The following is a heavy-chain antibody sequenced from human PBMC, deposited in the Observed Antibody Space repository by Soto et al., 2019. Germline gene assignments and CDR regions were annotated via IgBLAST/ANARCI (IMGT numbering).Heavy chain of an antibody. CDR1: GLTFSRYA. J-gene: IGHJ6*02. CDR2: ISGSGGTR. D-gene: IGHD2-2*01. Sequence: GASLRLSCAASGLTFSRYAMNWVRQAPGKGLEWVSVISGSGGTRYYADSVKGRFTISRDNSKGILYLQMNSLRADDTAAYYCEKGQYHVVVVNGDNGKDVWGQEKPVTVAS. CDR3: EKGQYHVVVVNGDNGKDV. V-gene: IGHV3-23*01.